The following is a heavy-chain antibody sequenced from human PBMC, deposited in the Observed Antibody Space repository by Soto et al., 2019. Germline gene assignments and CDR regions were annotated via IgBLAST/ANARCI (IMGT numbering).Heavy chain of an antibody. J-gene: IGHJ4*02. CDR1: GGSISSYY. V-gene: IGHV4-59*08. Sequence: PSETLSLTCTVSGGSISSYYWSWIRQPPGKGLEWIGYNYYSGSTNYNPSLKSRVTISVDTSKNQFSLKLSSVTAADTAVYYCARHLRGITIFGVVIIPSAYFDYWGQGTLVTVSS. CDR3: ARHLRGITIFGVVIIPSAYFDY. D-gene: IGHD3-3*01. CDR2: NYYSGST.